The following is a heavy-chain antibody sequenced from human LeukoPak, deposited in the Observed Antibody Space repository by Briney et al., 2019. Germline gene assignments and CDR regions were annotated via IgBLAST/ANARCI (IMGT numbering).Heavy chain of an antibody. J-gene: IGHJ4*02. CDR3: ARSSGPRDSGGVIRREARVSFDY. CDR1: GYSISSGYY. V-gene: IGHV4-38-2*02. D-gene: IGHD5-12*01. Sequence: SETLSLTCTVSGYSISSGYYWGWLRQPPGKGLEWIGSIYHSGSTYYNPSLKSRVTISVDTPKNQFSLRLSSVTAADTAVYYCARSSGPRDSGGVIRREARVSFDYWGQGTLVTVSS. CDR2: IYHSGST.